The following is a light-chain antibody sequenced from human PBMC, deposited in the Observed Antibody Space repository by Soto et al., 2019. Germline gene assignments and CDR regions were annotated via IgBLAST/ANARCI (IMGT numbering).Light chain of an antibody. CDR1: QSVRTY. CDR2: GAS. CDR3: QQYTDWWT. Sequence: EIVMTQSPATLSVSPGDRATLSCRASQSVRTYLAWYQQKPGQAPRLLIYGASTRATGIPVRFSGSGSGTEFTLTISSLQSEDFALYYCQQYTDWWTFGQGTKVDI. J-gene: IGKJ1*01. V-gene: IGKV3-15*01.